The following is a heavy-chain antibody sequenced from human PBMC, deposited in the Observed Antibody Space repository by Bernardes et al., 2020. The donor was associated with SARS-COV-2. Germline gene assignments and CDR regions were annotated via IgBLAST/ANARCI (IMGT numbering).Heavy chain of an antibody. V-gene: IGHV3-23*01. CDR3: AKDPYCSSTSCPSDY. CDR2: ISGSGGST. D-gene: IGHD2-2*01. CDR1: GFTFSSYA. Sequence: GGSLRLSCAASGFTFSSYAMSWVRQAPGKGLEWVSAISGSGGSTYYADSVKGRFTISRDNSKNTLYLQMNSLRAEDTAVYYCAKDPYCSSTSCPSDYWGQGTLVTVSS. J-gene: IGHJ4*02.